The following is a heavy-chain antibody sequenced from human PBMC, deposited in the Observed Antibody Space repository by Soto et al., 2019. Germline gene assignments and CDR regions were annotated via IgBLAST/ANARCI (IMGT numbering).Heavy chain of an antibody. CDR1: GGSFSGYY. CDR3: ARGLPIVVVPAGWFDP. D-gene: IGHD2-2*01. CDR2: INHSGST. V-gene: IGHV4-34*01. Sequence: TSETLSLTCAVYGGSFSGYYWSWIRQPPGKGLEWIGEINHSGSTNYNPSLKSRVTISVDTSKNQFSLKLSSVTAADTAVYYCARGLPIVVVPAGWFDPWGQGTLVTVSS. J-gene: IGHJ5*02.